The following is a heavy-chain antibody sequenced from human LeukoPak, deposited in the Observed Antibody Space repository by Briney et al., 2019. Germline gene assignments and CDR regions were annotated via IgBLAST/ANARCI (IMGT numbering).Heavy chain of an antibody. CDR1: GGTFSSCA. CDR3: ARHKDYYDSSGYYFPGRDLANWFDP. CDR2: IIPIFGTA. Sequence: ASVKVSCKASGGTFSSCAISWVRQAPGQGLEWMGGIIPIFGTANYAQKFQGRATITTDDSTSTADTEQSSLQASDTAMYYCARHKDYYDSSGYYFPGRDLANWFDPWGQGTLVTVSS. V-gene: IGHV1-69*05. J-gene: IGHJ5*02. D-gene: IGHD3-22*01.